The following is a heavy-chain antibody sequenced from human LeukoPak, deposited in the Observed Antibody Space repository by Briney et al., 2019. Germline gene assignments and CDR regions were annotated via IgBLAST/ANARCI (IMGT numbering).Heavy chain of an antibody. V-gene: IGHV3-33*01. CDR2: IWYDGSNK. CDR1: GFTFSSYG. CDR3: ASAAIAAAGMIDY. J-gene: IGHJ4*02. D-gene: IGHD6-13*01. Sequence: GGSLRLSCAASGFTFSSYGMHWVRQAPGKGLEWVAVIWYDGSNKYYADSVKGRFTISRDNSKNTLYLQVNSLRAEDTAVYYCASAAIAAAGMIDYWGQGTLVTVSS.